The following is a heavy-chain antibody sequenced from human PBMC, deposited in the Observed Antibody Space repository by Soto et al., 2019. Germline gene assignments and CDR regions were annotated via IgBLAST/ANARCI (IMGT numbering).Heavy chain of an antibody. V-gene: IGHV6-1*01. D-gene: IGHD1-1*01. CDR1: GDSVSSNSAA. J-gene: IGHJ6*02. CDR3: ARAYLGWSDKNYGMDV. Sequence: QVQLQQSGPGLVKPSQTLSLTCAISGDSVSSNSAAWTWIRQSPSRGLEWLGRTYYRSKWYYDYAASVKSRITINPDTSKSQFSLQLNSVTPEDTAVYYCARAYLGWSDKNYGMDVWGQGTTVTVSS. CDR2: TYYRSKWYY.